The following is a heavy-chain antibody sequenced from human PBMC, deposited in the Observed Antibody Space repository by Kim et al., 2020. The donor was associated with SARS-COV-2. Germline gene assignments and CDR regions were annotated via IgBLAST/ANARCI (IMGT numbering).Heavy chain of an antibody. CDR3: ARMLHNYAFDY. V-gene: IGHV3-7*03. CDR2: K. D-gene: IGHD3-16*01. J-gene: IGHJ4*02. Sequence: KYEVDSVKCRFSIASDTAKNSLYLQRNSLRGEDTAVYYCARMLHNYAFDYWGQGTLVTVSS.